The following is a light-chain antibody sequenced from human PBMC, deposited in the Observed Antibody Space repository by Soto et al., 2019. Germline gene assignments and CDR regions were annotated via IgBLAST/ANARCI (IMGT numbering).Light chain of an antibody. J-gene: IGKJ3*01. CDR3: QQSFASPFT. CDR2: TAS. CDR1: QIISTY. Sequence: DIQMTQSPSSLAAFVGDRVTISCRASQIISTYLNWYQQKPGQAPNLLIYTASSLQGGVPSRFSASGSGTDFTLTISSLQPEDFAAYSCQQSFASPFTFGPGTRIDIK. V-gene: IGKV1-39*01.